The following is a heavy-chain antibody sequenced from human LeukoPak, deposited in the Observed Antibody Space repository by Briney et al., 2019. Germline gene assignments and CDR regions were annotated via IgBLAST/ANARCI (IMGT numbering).Heavy chain of an antibody. CDR3: AKDQYSSSWYPSYYYYGMDV. D-gene: IGHD6-13*01. J-gene: IGHJ6*02. CDR1: GFTFSSYA. V-gene: IGHV3-30*18. Sequence: GGSLRLSCAASGFTFSSYAMSWVRQAPGKGLEWVAVISYDGSNKYYADSVKGRFTISRDNSKNTLYLQMNSLRAEDTAVYYCAKDQYSSSWYPSYYYYGMDVWGQGTTVTVSS. CDR2: ISYDGSNK.